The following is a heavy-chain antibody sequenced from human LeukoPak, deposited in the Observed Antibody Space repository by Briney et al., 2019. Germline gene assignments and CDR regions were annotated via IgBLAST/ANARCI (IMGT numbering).Heavy chain of an antibody. Sequence: KTGGSLRLSCAASGFTFSNAWMSWVRQAPGKGLEWVGRIKSKTDGGTTDYAAPVKGRFTIPRDDSKNTLYLQMNSLKTEDTAVYYCTTLFRAPNIVVVPAAYNWFDPWGQGTLVTVSS. CDR2: IKSKTDGGTT. D-gene: IGHD2-2*01. CDR1: GFTFSNAW. V-gene: IGHV3-15*01. CDR3: TTLFRAPNIVVVPAAYNWFDP. J-gene: IGHJ5*02.